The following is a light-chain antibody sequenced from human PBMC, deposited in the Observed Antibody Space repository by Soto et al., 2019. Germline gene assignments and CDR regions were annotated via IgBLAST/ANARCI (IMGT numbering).Light chain of an antibody. V-gene: IGKV1-5*03. J-gene: IGKJ1*01. CDR3: HQYYSYPWT. CDR1: QSISNL. CDR2: KAS. Sequence: DIQMTQSPSTLSASVGDRVTITCRASQSISNLLAWYQQKPGKAPYLLIYKASSLESGVPSRFSGCASGTEFTLTISSLQPDDFASYYCHQYYSYPWTFGQGTKVEIK.